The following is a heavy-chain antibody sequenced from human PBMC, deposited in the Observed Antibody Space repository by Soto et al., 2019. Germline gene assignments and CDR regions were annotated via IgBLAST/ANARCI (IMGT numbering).Heavy chain of an antibody. V-gene: IGHV3-48*01. CDR2: ISSSSSTI. CDR1: GFTFSSYS. Sequence: EVQLVESGGGLVQPGGSLRLSCAASGFTFSSYSMNWVRQAPGKGLEWVSYISSSSSTIDYADSVKGRFTMSRDNARNSLYLQMDTLRAEDTAVYYCARDPTTYSTTYRPRRFDYWGQGTLFTVSS. D-gene: IGHD2-8*01. J-gene: IGHJ4*02. CDR3: ARDPTTYSTTYRPRRFDY.